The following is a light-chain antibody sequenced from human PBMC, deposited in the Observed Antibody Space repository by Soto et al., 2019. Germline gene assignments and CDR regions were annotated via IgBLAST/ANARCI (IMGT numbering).Light chain of an antibody. Sequence: QSALTQPASVSGSPGQSITISCTGTSGDIGSYNRVSWYQQHPGKAPKLIIYEVTDRPSGVSNRFSGSKSGNTASLTLSGLQAEDEAEYYCSSYTNINTRACVFGTGTKLTVL. J-gene: IGLJ1*01. CDR1: SGDIGSYNR. CDR2: EVT. V-gene: IGLV2-14*01. CDR3: SSYTNINTRACV.